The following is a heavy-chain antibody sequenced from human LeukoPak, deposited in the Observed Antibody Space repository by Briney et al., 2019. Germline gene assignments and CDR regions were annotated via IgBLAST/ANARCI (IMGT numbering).Heavy chain of an antibody. CDR1: GYTLTVYY. Sequence: ASVKVSCKASGYTLTVYYMHWVRQAPGQGFEWMGWINPNSGGTNYAQKFQGRVTMTRDTSITTAYMELSSLRSGDTAVYYCVRIYYGPDYWGQGTLVTVSS. J-gene: IGHJ4*02. CDR3: VRIYYGPDY. V-gene: IGHV1-2*02. CDR2: INPNSGGT. D-gene: IGHD4-17*01.